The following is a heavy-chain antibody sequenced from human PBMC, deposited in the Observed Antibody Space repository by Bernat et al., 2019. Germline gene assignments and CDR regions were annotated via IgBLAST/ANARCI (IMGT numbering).Heavy chain of an antibody. CDR3: ARDPTNTSGRNGGLGDY. CDR2: ISCYNGDT. CDR1: GYTFTSYG. V-gene: IGHV1-18*01. Sequence: QVQLVQSGAEVKKPGASVKVSCKASGYTFTSYGISWVRQAPGQGLEWMGWISCYNGDTRYAQNLQGRVTMTTDTSTRTAFMEQRSLKSDDTAVYYCARDPTNTSGRNGGLGDYWRQGTLVTVSS. D-gene: IGHD1-1*01. J-gene: IGHJ4*02.